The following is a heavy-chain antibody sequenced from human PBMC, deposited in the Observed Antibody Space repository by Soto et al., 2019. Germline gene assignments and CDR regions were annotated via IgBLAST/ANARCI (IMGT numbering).Heavy chain of an antibody. V-gene: IGHV4-59*01. CDR1: GGSITSYY. J-gene: IGHJ6*03. Sequence: PSETLSLTCTVSGGSITSYYWTWIRQPPGKGLEWIGYMYDSGSTDYNPSLKSRVTISVDTSKNQFSLNLYSVTAADTAVYYCARDSNREASYYYYMDVWGKGTTVTAP. D-gene: IGHD1-26*01. CDR2: MYDSGST. CDR3: ARDSNREASYYYYMDV.